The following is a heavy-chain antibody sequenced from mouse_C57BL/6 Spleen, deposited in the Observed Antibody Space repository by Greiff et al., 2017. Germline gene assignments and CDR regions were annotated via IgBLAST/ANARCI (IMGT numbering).Heavy chain of an antibody. J-gene: IGHJ3*01. CDR3: TAYYDGSGFAG. V-gene: IGHV6-6*01. Sequence: EVKLMESGGGLVQPGGPMKLSCAASGFTFSDAWMDWVRQSPEKGLEWVAEIRNKANNHATYYAESVKGRFTISRDASKSSVYLQMTSLGAEDTGIYSCTAYYDGSGFAGWGQVALVTVSA. D-gene: IGHD2-4*01. CDR2: IRNKANNHAT. CDR1: GFTFSDAW.